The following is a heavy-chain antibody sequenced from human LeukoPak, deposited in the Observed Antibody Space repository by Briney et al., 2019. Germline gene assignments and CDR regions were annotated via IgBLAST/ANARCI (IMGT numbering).Heavy chain of an antibody. CDR3: TRVVNGGHFDY. CDR1: GASINDYY. J-gene: IGHJ4*02. CDR2: VYHTWTS. V-gene: IGHV4-59*01. Sequence: SETLSLTCSVSGASINDYYWTRLRQPPGKGLEGIGYVYHTWTSGYHPSLKSRVPLSLDTCKYQVSLKLRSVTAADTAVYFCTRVVNGGHFDYWGQGTLVTVSS. D-gene: IGHD2-8*01.